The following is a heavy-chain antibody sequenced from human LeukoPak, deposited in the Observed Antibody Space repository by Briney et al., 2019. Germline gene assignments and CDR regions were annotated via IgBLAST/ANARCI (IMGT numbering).Heavy chain of an antibody. CDR1: GFTFSSYA. J-gene: IGHJ6*02. CDR2: ISGSGGST. Sequence: PGGSLRLSCAASGFTFSSYAMSWVRQAPGKGLEWVSAISGSGGSTYYADSVKGRFTISRDNSKNTLYLQMNSLRAEDPAVYYCASGYSGYDLGYHYYYYGMDVWGQGTTVTVSS. CDR3: ASGYSGYDLGYHYYYYGMDV. D-gene: IGHD5-12*01. V-gene: IGHV3-23*01.